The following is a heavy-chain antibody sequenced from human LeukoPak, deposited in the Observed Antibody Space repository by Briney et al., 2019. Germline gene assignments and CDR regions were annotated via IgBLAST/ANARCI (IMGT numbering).Heavy chain of an antibody. Sequence: GGSLRLSCAVSGFTLRDTYMSWVRQAPGKGLEWASGISDSGGNTSYADSVKGRFTISRDNSKTTLYMQMNSLRIEDTAVYYGAKPGGYSSRVHFDYWGRGTLVSVSS. V-gene: IGHV3-23*01. CDR2: ISDSGGNT. CDR3: AKPGGYSSRVHFDY. CDR1: GFTLRDTY. D-gene: IGHD6-13*01. J-gene: IGHJ4*02.